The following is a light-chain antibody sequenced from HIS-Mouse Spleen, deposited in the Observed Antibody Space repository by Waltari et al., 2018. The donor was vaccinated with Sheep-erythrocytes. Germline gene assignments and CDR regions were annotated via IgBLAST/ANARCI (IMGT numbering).Light chain of an antibody. J-gene: IGLJ2*01. Sequence: SYELTQPPSVSVSPGQTARITCSGDALPKKYAYWYQQKSGQAPVLVLYEDRKRTSGTPWRFFGPSSGKIATLTISGAQVEDEADYYCYSTDSSGNHSVFGGGTKLTVL. CDR3: YSTDSSGNHSV. CDR1: ALPKKY. V-gene: IGLV3-10*01. CDR2: EDR.